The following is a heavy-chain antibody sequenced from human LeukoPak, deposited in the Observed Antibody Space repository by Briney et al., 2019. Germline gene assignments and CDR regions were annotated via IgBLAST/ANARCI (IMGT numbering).Heavy chain of an antibody. D-gene: IGHD3-22*01. CDR2: ISAYNGNT. CDR3: ASQDYYDSSGYGY. J-gene: IGHJ4*02. Sequence: ASVKVSCKASGYTFTGYYMHWVRQAPGQGLEWMGWISAYNGNTNYAQKLQGRVTMTTDTSTSTAYMELRSLRSDDTAVYYCASQDYYDSSGYGYWGQGTLVTVSS. CDR1: GYTFTGYY. V-gene: IGHV1-18*04.